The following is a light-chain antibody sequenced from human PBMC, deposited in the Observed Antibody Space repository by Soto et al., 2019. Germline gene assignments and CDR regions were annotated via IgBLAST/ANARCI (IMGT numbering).Light chain of an antibody. Sequence: AIQLTQSPSSLSASVGDRVTITCRASQGISSALDWYQQKPRKTPQLLIFDASSLESGVPSRFSGSGSGTEVTLTISSLQPEDFATYHCQQFDSYPRTFGQGTKVEIK. V-gene: IGKV1-13*02. CDR2: DAS. CDR1: QGISSA. CDR3: QQFDSYPRT. J-gene: IGKJ1*01.